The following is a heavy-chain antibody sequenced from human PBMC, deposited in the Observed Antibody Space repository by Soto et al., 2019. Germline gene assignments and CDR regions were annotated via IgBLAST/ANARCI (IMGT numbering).Heavy chain of an antibody. CDR2: IYHSGST. CDR1: GGSISSGGYS. D-gene: IGHD4-17*01. V-gene: IGHV4-30-2*01. J-gene: IGHJ4*02. CDR3: ASGLVTTLHY. Sequence: TLSLTCAVSGGSISSGGYSWSWIRQPPGKGLEWIGNIYHSGSTYYNPSLKSRVTISVDRSKNQFSLRLSSVTAADTAVYYCASGLVTTLHYWGQGTLVTFSS.